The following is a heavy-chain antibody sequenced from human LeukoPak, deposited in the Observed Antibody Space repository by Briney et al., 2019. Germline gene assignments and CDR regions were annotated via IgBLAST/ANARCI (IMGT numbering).Heavy chain of an antibody. D-gene: IGHD5-12*01. CDR3: ARAQSLEYSGYEGAFDI. Sequence: TGGSLRLSCAASGFTFSSYGMHWVRQAPGKGLEWVAVISYDGSNKYYADSVKGRFTISRDNSKNTLFLQMNSLRPEDTAVYYCARAQSLEYSGYEGAFDIWGQGTMVTVSS. J-gene: IGHJ3*02. CDR2: ISYDGSNK. V-gene: IGHV3-30*19. CDR1: GFTFSSYG.